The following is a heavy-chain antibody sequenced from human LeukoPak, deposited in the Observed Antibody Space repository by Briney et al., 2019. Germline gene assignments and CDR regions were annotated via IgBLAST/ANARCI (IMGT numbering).Heavy chain of an antibody. CDR2: IYQSGTT. J-gene: IGHJ6*02. CDR3: ARDNGYSYGGTYYQNMDV. CDR1: GASISSLNW. Sequence: SGTLSLTCAVSGASISSLNWWSWVRQPPGKGLEWIGEIYQSGTTNYNPSLKSRVTISIDKSRNQFSLKVTSVTAADTAVYYCARDNGYSYGGTYYQNMDVWGQGTTVSVSS. V-gene: IGHV4-4*02. D-gene: IGHD5-12*01.